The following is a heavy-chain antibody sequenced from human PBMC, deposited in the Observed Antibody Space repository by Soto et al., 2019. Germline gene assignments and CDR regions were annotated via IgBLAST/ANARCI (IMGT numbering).Heavy chain of an antibody. D-gene: IGHD6-6*01. Sequence: ASVKVSCKASGYTFTGYYMHWVRQAPGQGLEWMGWINPNSGGTNYAQKFQGRVTMTRDTSISTAYMELSRLRSDDTAVYYCARGLAALDYYYYGMDVWGRGILVTVSS. J-gene: IGHJ6*02. CDR2: INPNSGGT. V-gene: IGHV1-2*02. CDR1: GYTFTGYY. CDR3: ARGLAALDYYYYGMDV.